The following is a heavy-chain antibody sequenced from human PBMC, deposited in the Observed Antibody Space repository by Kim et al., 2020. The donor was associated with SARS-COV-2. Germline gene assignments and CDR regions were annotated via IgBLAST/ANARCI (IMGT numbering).Heavy chain of an antibody. J-gene: IGHJ4*02. D-gene: IGHD5-12*01. Sequence: SDPSPKSRVTISVDKSKNQFSLKLSSVTAADTAVYYCAGHSGYDSYYFDYWGQGTLVTVSS. V-gene: IGHV4-4*02. CDR3: AGHSGYDSYYFDY.